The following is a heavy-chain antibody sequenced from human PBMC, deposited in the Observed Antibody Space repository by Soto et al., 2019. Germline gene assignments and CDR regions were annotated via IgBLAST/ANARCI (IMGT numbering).Heavy chain of an antibody. D-gene: IGHD3-16*01. J-gene: IGHJ4*02. CDR2: IYWDDAK. V-gene: IGHV2-5*02. CDR3: VHKGEGDRILDF. CDR1: GFSLNTRGVG. Sequence: QITLKESGPTLVKPTQTLTLTCTFSGFSLNTRGVGVGWIRQPPGKALEWLTLIYWDDAKEYSPSLKSRLTITKDTSKNPVVIIMTNMDPVDTATYYCVHKGEGDRILDFWGQGALVTVSS.